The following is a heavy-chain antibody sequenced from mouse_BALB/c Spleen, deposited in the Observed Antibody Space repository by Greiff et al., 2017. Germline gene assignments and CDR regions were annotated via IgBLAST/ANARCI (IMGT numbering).Heavy chain of an antibody. J-gene: IGHJ4*01. CDR1: GFSLTSYG. Sequence: QVHVKQSGPGLVQPSQSLSITCTVSGFSLTSYGVHWVRQSPGKGLEWLGVIWSGGSTDYNAAFISRLSISKDNSKSQVFFKMNSLQANDTAIYYCARKGGGNGDYYAMDYWGQGTSVTVSS. V-gene: IGHV2-2*02. CDR3: ARKGGGNGDYYAMDY. CDR2: IWSGGST. D-gene: IGHD1-1*02.